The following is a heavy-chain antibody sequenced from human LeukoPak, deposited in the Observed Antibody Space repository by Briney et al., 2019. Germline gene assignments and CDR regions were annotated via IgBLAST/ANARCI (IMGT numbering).Heavy chain of an antibody. V-gene: IGHV4-59*01. D-gene: IGHD2/OR15-2a*01. J-gene: IGHJ2*01. CDR2: MYNSGST. Sequence: SETLSLTCIVSGGSISSYNWNWIRQPPGKGLEWIGYMYNSGSTNNNPSLKSRVTISVDKSKNQFSLKLSSVTAADTAVYYCAKESNSSDNWYFDLWGRGTLVTVSS. CDR3: AKESNSSDNWYFDL. CDR1: GGSISSYN.